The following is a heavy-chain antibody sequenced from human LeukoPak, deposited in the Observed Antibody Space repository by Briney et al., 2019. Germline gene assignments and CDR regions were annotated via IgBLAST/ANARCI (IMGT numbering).Heavy chain of an antibody. V-gene: IGHV4-59*11. CDR1: DDSFSSHY. Sequence: SGTLSLTCAVSDDSFSSHYWTWIRQPPGKGLEWIGYISYIGSTNYNPSLKSRVTISIDTSKNQFSLKLSSVTAADTAVYYCARDLVTVTKGFDIWGQGTMVSVSS. D-gene: IGHD4-17*01. CDR3: ARDLVTVTKGFDI. CDR2: ISYIGST. J-gene: IGHJ3*02.